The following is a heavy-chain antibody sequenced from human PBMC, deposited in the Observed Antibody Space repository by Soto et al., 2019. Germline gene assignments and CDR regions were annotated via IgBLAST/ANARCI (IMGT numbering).Heavy chain of an antibody. CDR1: GFTFSTYW. V-gene: IGHV3-74*01. CDR2: INADGSTT. Sequence: EVQLVESGGGLVQPGGSLRLSCAASGFTFSTYWMHWVRQAPGKGLVWVSRINADGSTTTYADSVKGRFTISRDNAKNTLYLQMNSLIPEDTAVYFCATVATHSYNWIDPWGQGTLVTISA. D-gene: IGHD3-3*02. CDR3: ATVATHSYNWIDP. J-gene: IGHJ5*02.